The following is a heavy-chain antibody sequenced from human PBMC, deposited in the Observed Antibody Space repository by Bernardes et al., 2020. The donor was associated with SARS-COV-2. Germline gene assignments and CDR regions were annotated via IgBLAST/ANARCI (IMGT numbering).Heavy chain of an antibody. V-gene: IGHV4-4*02. CDR1: NDSISSRFW. J-gene: IGHJ4*02. Sequence: SETLSLTCGVSNDSISSRFWWSWVRQPPGKGLEWIADIFHTGATSYNPSLKTRVSILVDKSKNQFSLRLYSVTAADTAFYYCARGSDLLTGYFDYWGQGTLVTVSS. CDR2: IFHTGAT. D-gene: IGHD3-9*01. CDR3: ARGSDLLTGYFDY.